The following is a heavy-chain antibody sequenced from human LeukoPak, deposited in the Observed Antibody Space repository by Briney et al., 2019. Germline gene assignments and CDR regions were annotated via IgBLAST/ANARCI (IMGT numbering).Heavy chain of an antibody. CDR1: GYSFTSYW. CDR2: IYPGDSDT. CDR3: ARQPGSGTDYFDY. J-gene: IGHJ4*02. V-gene: IGHV5-51*01. Sequence: PGESLKISCKGSGYSFTSYWIGWVRQMPGKGLECMGIIYPGDSDTRYSPSFQGQVTISADKSISTVYLQWTSLKASDTAMYFCARQPGSGTDYFDYWGQGTLVTVSS. D-gene: IGHD3-10*01.